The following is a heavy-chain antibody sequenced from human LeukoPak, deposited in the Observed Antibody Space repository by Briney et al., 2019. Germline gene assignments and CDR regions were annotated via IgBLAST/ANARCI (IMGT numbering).Heavy chain of an antibody. Sequence: ASXXVSCKASGYTFTSYYMHWVRQAPGQGLEWMGIINPSGGSTSYAQKFQGRVTMTRDTSTSTVYMELSSLRSEDTAVYYCASIAVAGKSFDYWGQGTLVTVSS. CDR3: ASIAVAGKSFDY. CDR1: GYTFTSYY. CDR2: INPSGGST. D-gene: IGHD6-19*01. J-gene: IGHJ4*02. V-gene: IGHV1-46*03.